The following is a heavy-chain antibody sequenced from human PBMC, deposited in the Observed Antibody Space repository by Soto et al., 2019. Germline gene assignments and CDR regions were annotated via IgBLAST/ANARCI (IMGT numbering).Heavy chain of an antibody. V-gene: IGHV1-8*02. Sequence: QVQLVQSGAEVKKPGASVKVSCKASGYTFTSYDINWVRQATGQGLEWMGWMNTNSGNKCYAQKLKGRGTMTRNTSISNAYMELSSLRSEDTAVYYCARERSRDRLSYWGQGTLVTVSS. CDR1: GYTFTSYD. D-gene: IGHD1-26*01. CDR3: ARERSRDRLSY. CDR2: MNTNSGNK. J-gene: IGHJ4*02.